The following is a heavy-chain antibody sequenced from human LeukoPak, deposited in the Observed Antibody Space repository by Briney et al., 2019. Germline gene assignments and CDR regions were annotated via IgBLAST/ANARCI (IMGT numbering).Heavy chain of an antibody. Sequence: SETLSLTCAVSGGSISSTNWWSWVRQPPGKGLEWIGEIYHTGSINYNPSLKSRVTISIDKSKNQFSLKLSSVTAADTAVYYCARGDYSSSWYFDYWGQGTLVTVSS. CDR3: ARGDYSSSWYFDY. CDR1: GGSISSTNW. V-gene: IGHV4-4*02. CDR2: IYHTGSI. D-gene: IGHD6-13*01. J-gene: IGHJ4*02.